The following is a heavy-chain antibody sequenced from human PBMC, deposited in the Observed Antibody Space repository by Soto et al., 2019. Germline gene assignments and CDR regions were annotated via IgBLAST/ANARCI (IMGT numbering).Heavy chain of an antibody. CDR2: IYYSGST. D-gene: IGHD3-22*01. CDR1: CVSISTNSSY. CDR3: ARDYDAYYYDRSGYRSCYYYGMEV. V-gene: IGHV4-39*07. J-gene: IGHJ6*02. Sequence: SATLSLPCTFSCVSISTNSSYWVLIRQPPGKGLEWIGGIYYSGSTFYNPSLNSRVTISLDKSKNQFSLKLSSVTAADTAVYDCARDYDAYYYDRSGYRSCYYYGMEVWGQGTTVTVPS.